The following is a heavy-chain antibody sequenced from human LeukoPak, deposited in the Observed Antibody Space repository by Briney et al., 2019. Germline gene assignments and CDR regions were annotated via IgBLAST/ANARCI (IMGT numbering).Heavy chain of an antibody. D-gene: IGHD2-21*02. CDR2: IYYNGST. CDR3: ARGIVVVTAMNY. J-gene: IGHJ4*02. Sequence: SETLSLTGTVSGGSISSSSYYWGWIRQPPGKGLEWIGSIYYNGSTYYNPSLNRVTISADTSKNQFSLKLSSVTAADTAVYYCARGIVVVTAMNYWGQGILVTVSS. CDR1: GGSISSSSYY. V-gene: IGHV4-39*01.